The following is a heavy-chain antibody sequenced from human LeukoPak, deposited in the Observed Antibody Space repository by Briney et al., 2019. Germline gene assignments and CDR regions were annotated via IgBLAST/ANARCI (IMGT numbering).Heavy chain of an antibody. CDR3: ARDPYGDPFWDAFDI. CDR1: GFTCSSYA. Sequence: SGGSLRLSWAASGFTCSSYAMHWVRQAPGKGLEWVAVISYDGSNKYYADSVKGRFTISRDNSKNTLYLQMNSLRAEDTAVYYCARDPYGDPFWDAFDIWGQGTMVTVSS. J-gene: IGHJ3*02. D-gene: IGHD4-17*01. CDR2: ISYDGSNK. V-gene: IGHV3-30*04.